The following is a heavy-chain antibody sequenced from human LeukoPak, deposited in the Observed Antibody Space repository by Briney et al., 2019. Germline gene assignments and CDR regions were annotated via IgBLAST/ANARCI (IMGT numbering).Heavy chain of an antibody. V-gene: IGHV3-48*02. Sequence: GGSLRLSCAASGFTFSSYSMNWVRQAAGKGLEWVSHISSGSSAINYADSVKGRFTISRDNARNSLFLQMNSLRDEDTAVYYCARDLGYNDDYWGQGTLVTVSS. CDR2: ISSGSSAI. CDR3: ARDLGYNDDY. J-gene: IGHJ4*02. D-gene: IGHD5-18*01. CDR1: GFTFSSYS.